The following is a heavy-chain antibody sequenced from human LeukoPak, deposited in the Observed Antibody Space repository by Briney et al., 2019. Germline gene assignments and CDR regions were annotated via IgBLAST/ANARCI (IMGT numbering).Heavy chain of an antibody. CDR1: GGSFSGYY. J-gene: IGHJ4*02. CDR2: INHSGST. D-gene: IGHD3-10*01. CDR3: ARRVRWGFFDY. V-gene: IGHV4-34*01. Sequence: KPSETLSLTCAAYGGSFSGYYRSWIRQPPGKGLEWIGEINHSGSTNYNPSLKSRVTISVDTSKNQFSLKLSSVTAADTAVYYCARRVRWGFFDYWGQGTLVTVSS.